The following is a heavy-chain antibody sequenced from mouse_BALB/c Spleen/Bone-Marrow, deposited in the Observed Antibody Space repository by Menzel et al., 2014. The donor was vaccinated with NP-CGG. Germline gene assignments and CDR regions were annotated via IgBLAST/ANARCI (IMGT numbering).Heavy chain of an antibody. CDR3: AARLSHLAMDY. Sequence: QVQLQQSGAELVKPGASLKLSCKASGYTFTNYWIHWVKQRPGQGLEWIGEINPSNGRTNYNEKFKIKATLTVDKSSSTAYMQLGSLTSEDSAVNYCAARLSHLAMDYWGQGTSVTVSS. J-gene: IGHJ4*01. CDR1: GYTFTNYW. CDR2: INPSNGRT. V-gene: IGHV1S81*02. D-gene: IGHD2-2*01.